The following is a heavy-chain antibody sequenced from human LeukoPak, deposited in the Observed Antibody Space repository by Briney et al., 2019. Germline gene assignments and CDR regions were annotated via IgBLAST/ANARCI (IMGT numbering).Heavy chain of an antibody. J-gene: IGHJ3*02. Sequence: ASVKVSCKASGYTFTSYGISWVRQAPGQGLEWMGWISAYNGNTNYAQKLQGRVTMTTDTSTSTAYMELRSLRSDDTAVNSGGKASRVRGVIISEDAFNIWAQGTRSTVSS. V-gene: IGHV1-18*01. CDR3: GKASRVRGVIISEDAFNI. D-gene: IGHD3-10*01. CDR2: ISAYNGNT. CDR1: GYTFTSYG.